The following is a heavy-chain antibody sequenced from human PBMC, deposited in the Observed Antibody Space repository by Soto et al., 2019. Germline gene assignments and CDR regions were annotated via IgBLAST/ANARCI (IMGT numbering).Heavy chain of an antibody. CDR3: ARDVTIFGVARAFDI. CDR2: INPNSGGT. Sequence: VASVKVSCKASGYTFTGYYMHWVRQAPGQGLEWMGWINPNSGGTNYAQKFQGRVTMTRDTSISTAYMELSRLRSDDTAVYYCARDVTIFGVARAFDIWGQGTMVTV. CDR1: GYTFTGYY. D-gene: IGHD3-3*01. J-gene: IGHJ3*02. V-gene: IGHV1-2*02.